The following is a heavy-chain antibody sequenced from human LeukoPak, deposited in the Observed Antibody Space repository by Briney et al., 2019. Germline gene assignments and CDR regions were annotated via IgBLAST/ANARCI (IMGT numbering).Heavy chain of an antibody. CDR1: GGSISSYY. CDR2: IYYSGST. CDR3: AREGEAAAAPNWFDP. D-gene: IGHD6-13*01. J-gene: IGHJ5*02. Sequence: SETLSLTCTVSGGSISSYYWSWIRQPPGKGLEWIGYIYYSGSTNYNPPLKSRVTISVDTSKKQFSLNLSSVTAADTAVYYCAREGEAAAAPNWFDPWGQGTLVTVSS. V-gene: IGHV4-59*12.